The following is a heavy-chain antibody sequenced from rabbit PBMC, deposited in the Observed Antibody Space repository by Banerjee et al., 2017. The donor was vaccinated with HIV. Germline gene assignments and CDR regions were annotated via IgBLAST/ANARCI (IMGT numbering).Heavy chain of an antibody. Sequence: QEQLEESGGDLVKPEGSLTLTCTASGFSFSSSYWICWVRQAPGKGLEWIGCIYTGSGSAYYASWAKGRFTISKTSSTTVTLQMTSLTAADTATYFCARSGYAGYDYVLYYFNLWGQGTLVTV. D-gene: IGHD6-1*01. J-gene: IGHJ4*01. CDR3: ARSGYAGYDYVLYYFNL. CDR1: GFSFSSSYW. CDR2: IYTGSGSA. V-gene: IGHV1S45*01.